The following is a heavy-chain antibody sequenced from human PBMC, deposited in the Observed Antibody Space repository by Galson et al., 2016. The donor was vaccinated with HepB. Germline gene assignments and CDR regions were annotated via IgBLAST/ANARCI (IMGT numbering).Heavy chain of an antibody. CDR3: SREWSSFEF. Sequence: ETLSLTCTVAGGSINNYYWHWIRQPPGKGLEWVGFVGYNGDTRYNPSLRGRITISLDTPKNQFSLKLNSLTSADTAVYYCSREWSSFEFWGRGILVTVSS. CDR2: VGYNGDT. CDR1: GGSINNYY. J-gene: IGHJ4*02. D-gene: IGHD2-15*01. V-gene: IGHV4-59*01.